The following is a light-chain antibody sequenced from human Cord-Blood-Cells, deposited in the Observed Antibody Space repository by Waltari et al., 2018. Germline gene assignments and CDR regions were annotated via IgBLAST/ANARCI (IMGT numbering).Light chain of an antibody. CDR2: DVS. CDR1: SSDVGGYNY. J-gene: IGLJ1*01. V-gene: IGLV2-11*01. CDR3: CSYAGSYPYV. Sequence: QSALTQPRSVSGSPGQSVTISCTGTSSDVGGYNYVSWYQQHPAKAPKLMIYDVSERPSGVPDRFSGSKSGNTASLTISGLQAEDEADYYCCSYAGSYPYVFGTGTKVTVL.